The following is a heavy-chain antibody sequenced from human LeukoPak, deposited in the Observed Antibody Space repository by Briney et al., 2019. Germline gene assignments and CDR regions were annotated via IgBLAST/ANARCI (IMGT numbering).Heavy chain of an antibody. D-gene: IGHD3-10*01. CDR2: IYSGGST. CDR3: ARRWFGELLYY. V-gene: IGHV3-53*01. Sequence: PGGPLRLSCAASGFTVSSNYMSWVRQAPGKGLEWVSVIYSGGSTYYADSVKGRFTISRDNSKNTLYLQMNSLRAEDTAVYYCARRWFGELLYYWGQGTLVTVSS. J-gene: IGHJ4*02. CDR1: GFTVSSNY.